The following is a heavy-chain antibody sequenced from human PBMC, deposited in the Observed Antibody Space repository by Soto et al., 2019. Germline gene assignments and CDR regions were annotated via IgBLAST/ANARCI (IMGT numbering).Heavy chain of an antibody. CDR1: GYTFTSYA. D-gene: IGHD2-2*02. CDR3: AQSATVPAAIAY. J-gene: IGHJ4*02. V-gene: IGHV1-3*01. Sequence: QVQLVQSGAEVKKPGASVKVSCKASGYTFTSYAMHWVRQAPGQRLEWMGWINAGNGNTKYSQKFQGRVTITRDTSASTAYMELTSLRSEDTAVYYCAQSATVPAAIAYWGQGTLVTVSS. CDR2: INAGNGNT.